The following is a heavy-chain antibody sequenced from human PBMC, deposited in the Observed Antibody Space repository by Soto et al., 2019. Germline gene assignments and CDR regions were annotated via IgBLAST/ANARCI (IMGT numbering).Heavy chain of an antibody. V-gene: IGHV5-51*01. Sequence: AGASLKISCKGSGYSFSTHWVGWVRQMPGKGLEWMGIIYPGDSDTRYSPSFRGQVTISADESITTAYLQWSSLKASDTAVYYCARAAYYGSGESLPHGYWGQGTLVTVSS. D-gene: IGHD3-10*01. CDR3: ARAAYYGSGESLPHGY. J-gene: IGHJ4*02. CDR1: GYSFSTHW. CDR2: IYPGDSDT.